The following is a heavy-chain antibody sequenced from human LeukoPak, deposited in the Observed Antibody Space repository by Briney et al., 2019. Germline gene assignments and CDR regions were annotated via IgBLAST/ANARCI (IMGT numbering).Heavy chain of an antibody. V-gene: IGHV3-11*04. D-gene: IGHD3-22*01. CDR2: ISSSGSTI. CDR3: AREGYYYDSSGYYGIDY. CDR1: GFTFGDYY. Sequence: PGGSLRLSCAASGFTFGDYYMSWIRQAPGKGLEWVSYISSSGSTIYYADSVKGRFTISRDNAKNSLYLQMNSLRAEDTAVYYCAREGYYYDSSGYYGIDYWGQGTLVTVSS. J-gene: IGHJ4*02.